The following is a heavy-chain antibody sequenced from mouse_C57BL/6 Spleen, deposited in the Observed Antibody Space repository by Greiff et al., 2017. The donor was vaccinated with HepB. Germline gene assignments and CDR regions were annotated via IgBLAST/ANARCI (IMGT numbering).Heavy chain of an antibody. V-gene: IGHV5-4*03. Sequence: DVKLVESGGGLVKPGGSLKLSCAASGFTFSSYAMSWVRQTPEKRLEWVATISDGGSYTYYPDNVKGRFTISRDNAKNNLYLQMSHLKSEDTAMYYCARGGDYAMDYWGQGTSVTVSS. J-gene: IGHJ4*01. CDR2: ISDGGSYT. CDR1: GFTFSSYA. CDR3: ARGGDYAMDY.